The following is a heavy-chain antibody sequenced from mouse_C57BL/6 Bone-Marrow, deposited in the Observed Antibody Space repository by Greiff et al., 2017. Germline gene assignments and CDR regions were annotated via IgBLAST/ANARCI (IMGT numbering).Heavy chain of an antibody. V-gene: IGHV1-59*01. D-gene: IGHD1-1*01. Sequence: QVQLQQPGAELVRPGTSVKLSCKASGYTFTSYWMHWVKQRPGQGLEWIGVIDPSDSYTNYNQKFKGKATLTVDTSSSTAYMQLSSLTSEDSAVYYCARGSYGSSPDWGQGTLVTVSA. CDR2: IDPSDSYT. CDR1: GYTFTSYW. CDR3: ARGSYGSSPD. J-gene: IGHJ3*01.